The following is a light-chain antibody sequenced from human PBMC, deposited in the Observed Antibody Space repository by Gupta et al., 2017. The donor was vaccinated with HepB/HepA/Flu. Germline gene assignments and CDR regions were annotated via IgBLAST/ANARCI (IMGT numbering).Light chain of an antibody. CDR3: SSYTSRSTGV. CDR1: SSDVGGYNF. Sequence: SALTQPASVSGSPGPSITISCTGTSSDVGGYNFVSWYQQHPGKAPKLMIYDVSNRPSGVSNRFSGSKSGNTASLTISGLQAEDEADYYCSSYTSRSTGVFGGGTKLTVL. CDR2: DVS. J-gene: IGLJ3*02. V-gene: IGLV2-14*03.